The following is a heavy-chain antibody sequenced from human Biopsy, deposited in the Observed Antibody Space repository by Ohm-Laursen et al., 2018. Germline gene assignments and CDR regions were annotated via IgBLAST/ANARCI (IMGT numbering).Heavy chain of an antibody. D-gene: IGHD1/OR15-1a*01. J-gene: IGHJ5*02. CDR1: GYAFDTDG. V-gene: IGHV1-18*01. Sequence: SVKVSCKTSGYAFDTDGITWVRQAPGQGLEWMGWVSGYNGNTNYAQKLQGRVTITADEFMSTAYMELSSLRSEDTAVYYCARGGGYNWNNGWFDPWGQGTHVIVSS. CDR3: ARGGGYNWNNGWFDP. CDR2: VSGYNGNT.